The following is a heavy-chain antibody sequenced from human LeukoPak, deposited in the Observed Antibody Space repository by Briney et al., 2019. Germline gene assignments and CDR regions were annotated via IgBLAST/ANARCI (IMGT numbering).Heavy chain of an antibody. V-gene: IGHV3-30*02. Sequence: GGSLRLSCAASGFTFSRSGMHWVRQAPGKGLEWVAIIRYDGSNKYYADSVKGRFTISRDNSKNTLFLQMNSLRAEDTAVYYCAKVGVVRYYYYMDVWGKGTTVTVSS. CDR3: AKVGVVRYYYYMDV. J-gene: IGHJ6*03. CDR1: GFTFSRSG. D-gene: IGHD3-3*01. CDR2: IRYDGSNK.